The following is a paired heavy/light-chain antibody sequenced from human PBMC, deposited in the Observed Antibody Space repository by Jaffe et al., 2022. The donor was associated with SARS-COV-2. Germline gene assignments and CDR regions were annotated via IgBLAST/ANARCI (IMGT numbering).Heavy chain of an antibody. J-gene: IGHJ5*01. CDR1: GFSITSYW. V-gene: IGHV5-51*01. CDR3: ARPAIASTGPWEGRWFDS. D-gene: IGHD6-13*01. Sequence: EVQLVQSGAEVKKPGDSLRISCKASGFSITSYWIGWVRQMSGKGLEWMGIIYPRDSDARYSPSFQGQVTFSADKSLNTAFLQWSSLKASDSAIYYCARPAIASTGPWEGRWFDSWGQGTLVTVSS. CDR2: IYPRDSDA.
Light chain of an antibody. Sequence: QSALAQPASVSGSPGQSITISCTGTSSDVGRYNYVSWYQHHPGKAPKLMIYEVDNRPSGVSDRFSGSKSGNTASLSISGLQTEDEADYYCSSYVSTTSVFRYVFGTGTKVTVL. J-gene: IGLJ1*01. V-gene: IGLV2-14*01. CDR2: EVD. CDR3: SSYVSTTSVFRYV. CDR1: SSDVGRYNY.